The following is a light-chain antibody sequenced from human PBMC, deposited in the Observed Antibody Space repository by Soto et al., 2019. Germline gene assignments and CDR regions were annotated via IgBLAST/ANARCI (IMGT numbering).Light chain of an antibody. CDR2: WAS. J-gene: IGKJ4*01. CDR1: QSLLYSSNNKNY. CDR3: QQYYSNPELT. Sequence: NVMTQSPDSLAVSLGERATINCKSSQSLLYSSNNKNYLAWFQHKPGQPPKLLLYWASTRESGVPDRFSGSGSGTDFTLTISSLQAEDVAVYYCQQYYSNPELTFGGGTKVDIK. V-gene: IGKV4-1*01.